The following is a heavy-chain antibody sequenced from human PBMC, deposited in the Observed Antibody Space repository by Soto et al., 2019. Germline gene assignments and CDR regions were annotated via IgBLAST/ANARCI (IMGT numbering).Heavy chain of an antibody. J-gene: IGHJ4*02. V-gene: IGHV3-21*04. CDR2: ISSSSGNI. CDR1: GFTFSSYS. CDR3: ANDPGAAAGTFDY. D-gene: IGHD6-13*01. Sequence: PVGSLRLSCAASGFTFSSYSMNWVRQAPGKGLEWVSSISSSSGNIYYADSVKGRFTISRDNAKNTLYLQMNSLRAEDTAVYYSANDPGAAAGTFDYWGQGTLVTVSS.